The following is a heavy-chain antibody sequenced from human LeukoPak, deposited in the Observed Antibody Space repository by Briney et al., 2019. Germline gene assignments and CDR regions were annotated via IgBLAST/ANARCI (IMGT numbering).Heavy chain of an antibody. J-gene: IGHJ5*01. CDR2: IIPIFGTA. Sequence: SVKVSCKASGGTFSSYAIIWVRQAPGQGLEWMGGIIPIFGTANYAQKFQGRVTITADESTSTAYMELSSLRSEDTAVYYCARVQGSGYDWGNWFHSWGQGTLVTVSS. D-gene: IGHD5-12*01. V-gene: IGHV1-69*01. CDR1: GGTFSSYA. CDR3: ARVQGSGYDWGNWFHS.